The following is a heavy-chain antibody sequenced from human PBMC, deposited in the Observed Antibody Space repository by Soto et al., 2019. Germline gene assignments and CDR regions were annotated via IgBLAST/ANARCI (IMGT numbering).Heavy chain of an antibody. CDR2: INAANGDT. V-gene: IGHV1-3*01. CDR3: VRRHVSATGIDWFDP. D-gene: IGHD6-13*01. J-gene: IGHJ5*02. Sequence: ASVKVSCKASGYTFTSYGIHWVRQAPGQRLEWMGWINAANGDTKYSPKFQGRVTITRDTSASTAYMELSSLRSEDTAVYYCVRRHVSATGIDWFDPWGQGTLVTVYS. CDR1: GYTFTSYG.